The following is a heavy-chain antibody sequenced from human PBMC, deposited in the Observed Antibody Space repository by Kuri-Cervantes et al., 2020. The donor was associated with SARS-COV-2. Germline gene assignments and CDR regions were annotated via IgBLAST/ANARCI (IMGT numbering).Heavy chain of an antibody. D-gene: IGHD6-25*01. CDR2: VKYSGST. V-gene: IGHV4-39*01. J-gene: IGHJ5*02. CDR1: GASIGSTDSY. CDR3: AAHSWRPQNNWFDP. Sequence: GSLRLSCTVSGASIGSTDSYWGWIRQPPGKAKEWIGSVKYSGSTFYNPSLKSRVTFSVDTSKNQFSLKLTSVTDADTAVYHCAAHSWRPQNNWFDPWGQGTLVTVSS.